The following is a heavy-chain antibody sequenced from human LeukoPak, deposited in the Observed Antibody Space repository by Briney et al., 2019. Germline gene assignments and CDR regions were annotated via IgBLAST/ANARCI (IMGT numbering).Heavy chain of an antibody. V-gene: IGHV3-30*19. CDR1: GFTFSSYG. J-gene: IGHJ3*02. Sequence: PGGSLRLSCAASGFTFSSYGMHWVRQAPGKGLEWVAVISYDGSNKYYADSVKGRFTISRDNSKNTLYLQMNSLRAEDTAVYYCARVVERITMIFDAFDIWGQGTMVTVSS. CDR3: ARVVERITMIFDAFDI. CDR2: ISYDGSNK. D-gene: IGHD3-22*01.